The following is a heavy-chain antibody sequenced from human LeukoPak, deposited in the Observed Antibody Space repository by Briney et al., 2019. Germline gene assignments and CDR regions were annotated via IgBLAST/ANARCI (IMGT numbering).Heavy chain of an antibody. Sequence: GGSLRLSCAASGFTFSSYAMHWVRQAPGKGLEYVSAISSNGGSTYYANSVKGRFTISRDNSKNTLYLQMGSLRAEDMAVYYCARRSGLSDYVTEYYYYYMDVWGKGTTVTVSS. CDR1: GFTFSSYA. D-gene: IGHD4-17*01. CDR2: ISSNGGST. J-gene: IGHJ6*03. V-gene: IGHV3-64*01. CDR3: ARRSGLSDYVTEYYYYYMDV.